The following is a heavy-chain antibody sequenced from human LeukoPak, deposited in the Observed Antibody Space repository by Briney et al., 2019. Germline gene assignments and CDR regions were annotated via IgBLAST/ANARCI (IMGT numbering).Heavy chain of an antibody. CDR2: ISSSSSYI. CDR1: GFTFSSYS. J-gene: IGHJ6*03. V-gene: IGHV3-21*01. Sequence: GGSLRLSCAASGFTFSSYSMNWVRQAPGKGLEWVSSISSSSSYIYYADSVKGRFTISRDNAKNSLYLQMNSLGAEDTAVYYCARDPYSGGYGAYYYYYMDVWGKGTTVTISS. CDR3: ARDPYSGGYGAYYYYYMDV. D-gene: IGHD1-26*01.